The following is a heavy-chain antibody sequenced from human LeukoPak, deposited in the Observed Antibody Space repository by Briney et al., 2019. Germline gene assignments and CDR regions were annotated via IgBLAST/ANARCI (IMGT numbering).Heavy chain of an antibody. J-gene: IGHJ4*02. CDR2: ISGSAGST. D-gene: IGHD1-26*01. CDR1: GFTFGSYA. CDR3: AKDLRYSGSLRAMDY. V-gene: IGHV3-23*01. Sequence: GGSLRLSCAASGFTFGSYAMTWVRQAPGKGLEWVSGISGSAGSTYYADSVKGRFTISRDNSKSTLSLQMNSLGAEDTAVYYCAKDLRYSGSLRAMDYWGQGTVVTVSS.